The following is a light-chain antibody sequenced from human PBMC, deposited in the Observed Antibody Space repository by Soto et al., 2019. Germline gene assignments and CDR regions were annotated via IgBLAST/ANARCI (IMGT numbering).Light chain of an antibody. CDR3: ASKAGSSRHVV. J-gene: IGLJ2*01. V-gene: IGLV2-8*01. CDR2: EVI. CDR1: RSDIGDSNY. Sequence: QSVLTQPPSASGSPGQSVTISCTGSRSDIGDSNYVSWYQHHPRKAPKLIISEVINRPSGVPDRFSASKSGNTASLTISGLQAEDEADYYCASKAGSSRHVVFGGGTKVTVL.